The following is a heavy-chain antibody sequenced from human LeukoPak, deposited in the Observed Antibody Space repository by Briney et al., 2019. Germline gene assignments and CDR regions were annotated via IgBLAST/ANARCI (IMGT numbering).Heavy chain of an antibody. V-gene: IGHV4-38-2*02. J-gene: IGHJ4*02. CDR3: ARGRNVPQYYNDSSGYYY. CDR1: GYSISSGYY. CDR2: INHSGST. D-gene: IGHD3-22*01. Sequence: SETLSLTCTVSGYSISSGYYWGWIRQPPGKGLEWIGEINHSGSTNYNPSLKSRVTISVDTSKNQFSLKLSSVTAADTAVYYCARGRNVPQYYNDSSGYYYWGQGTLVTVSS.